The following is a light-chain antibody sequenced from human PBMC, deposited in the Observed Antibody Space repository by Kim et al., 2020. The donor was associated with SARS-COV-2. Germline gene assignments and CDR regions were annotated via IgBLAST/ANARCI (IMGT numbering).Light chain of an antibody. CDR2: RAS. CDR3: QQYNTTPPT. J-gene: IGKJ4*01. V-gene: IGKV4-1*01. CDR1: HSVLYRSNKKSY. Sequence: ATTTYSTHHSVLYRSNKKSYISRYPRKPGQSLQLLVYRASIRESGVPDRFSGGGSRTDFSLTISTLQTENVALYISQQYNTTPPTFVGGTKVDIK.